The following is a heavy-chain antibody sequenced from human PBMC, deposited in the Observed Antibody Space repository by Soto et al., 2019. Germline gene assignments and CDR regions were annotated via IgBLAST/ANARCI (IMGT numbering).Heavy chain of an antibody. Sequence: GASVKVSCKASGGTFSSYAISWVRQAPGQGLEWMGGIIPIFGTANYAQKFQGRVTITADESTSTAYMELSSLRSEDTAVYYCAKAEYDYIWGSYRWFDYWGQGTLVTVSS. CDR2: IIPIFGTA. CDR1: GGTFSSYA. D-gene: IGHD3-16*02. J-gene: IGHJ4*02. CDR3: AKAEYDYIWGSYRWFDY. V-gene: IGHV1-69*13.